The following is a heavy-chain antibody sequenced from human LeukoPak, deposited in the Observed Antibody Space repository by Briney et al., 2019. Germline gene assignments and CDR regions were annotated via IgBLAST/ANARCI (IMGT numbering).Heavy chain of an antibody. V-gene: IGHV3-21*01. CDR3: ARDRFGDNFDY. Sequence: GESLRLSCVASGFTINTYNMNWVRQAPGKGLEWVSSITSSSSYIYYADSVKGRFAISRDNAKNSLYLQMNSLRAEDTAVYYCARDRFGDNFDYWGQGTLVTVSS. CDR1: GFTINTYN. CDR2: ITSSSSYI. D-gene: IGHD3-10*01. J-gene: IGHJ4*02.